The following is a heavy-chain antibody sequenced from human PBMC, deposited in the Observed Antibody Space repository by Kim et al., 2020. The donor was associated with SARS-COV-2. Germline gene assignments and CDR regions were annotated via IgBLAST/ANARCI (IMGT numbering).Heavy chain of an antibody. J-gene: IGHJ6*02. D-gene: IGHD6-19*01. Sequence: FTISRDNSKNTLYLQMNSLRAEDTAVYYCAKRIAVAGTAEEGYYYGMDVWGQGTTVTVSS. V-gene: IGHV3-23*01. CDR3: AKRIAVAGTAEEGYYYGMDV.